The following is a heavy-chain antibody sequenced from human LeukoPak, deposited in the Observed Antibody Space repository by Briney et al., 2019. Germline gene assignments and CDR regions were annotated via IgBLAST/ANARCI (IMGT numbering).Heavy chain of an antibody. CDR3: AKGARGGLDY. Sequence: GGSLRLSCAASGFTFDDYAMHWVRQAPGKGLEWVSGISWNSGSIGYADSVKGRFTISRDNAKNSLYLQMNSLRAEDTALYYCAKGARGGLDYWGQGTLVTVSS. V-gene: IGHV3-9*01. CDR1: GFTFDDYA. D-gene: IGHD3-10*01. J-gene: IGHJ4*02. CDR2: ISWNSGSI.